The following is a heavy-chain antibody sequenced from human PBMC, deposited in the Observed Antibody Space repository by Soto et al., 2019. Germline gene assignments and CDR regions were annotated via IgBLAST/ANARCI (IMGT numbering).Heavy chain of an antibody. CDR2: IFYNGST. J-gene: IGHJ5*02. Sequence: QLQLLESGPGLVKASETLSLTCSVSGGSISTSRSYWAWIRQPPGKGLEWLANIFYNGSTFYNPSLASRVSVSVDTSKNEFSLKLRSVTAADTAVYYCARQPTTGDTDLWFDPWGQGTLVTVSS. D-gene: IGHD2-21*01. CDR1: GGSISTSRSY. CDR3: ARQPTTGDTDLWFDP. V-gene: IGHV4-39*01.